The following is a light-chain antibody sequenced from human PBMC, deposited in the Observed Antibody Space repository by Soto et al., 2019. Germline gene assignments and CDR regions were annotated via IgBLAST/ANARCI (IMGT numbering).Light chain of an antibody. V-gene: IGKV1D-12*01. CDR3: QQAISFPLT. J-gene: IGKJ4*01. CDR2: AAS. Sequence: DIPRPPSPSSVSASVGDRYTITCRASQGISSWLAWYQQKPGKAPQLLIYAASSLQSGFPSRFSESGSGTDFTLTISSLQPEDFATYYCQQAISFPLTFGGGTKVDIK. CDR1: QGISSW.